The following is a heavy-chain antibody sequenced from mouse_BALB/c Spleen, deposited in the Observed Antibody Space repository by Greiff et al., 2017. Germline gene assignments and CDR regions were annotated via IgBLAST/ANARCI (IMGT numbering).Heavy chain of an antibody. D-gene: IGHD1-1*01. CDR1: GFSLTSYG. CDR3: ARDFYYGSSSAWFAY. J-gene: IGHJ3*01. V-gene: IGHV2-9*02. Sequence: QVQLQQSGPGLVAPSQSLSITCTVSGFSLTSYGVHWVRQPPGKGLEWLGVIWAGGSTNYNSALMSRLSISKDNSKSQVFLKMNSLQTDDTAMYYCARDFYYGSSSAWFAYWGQGTLVTVSA. CDR2: IWAGGST.